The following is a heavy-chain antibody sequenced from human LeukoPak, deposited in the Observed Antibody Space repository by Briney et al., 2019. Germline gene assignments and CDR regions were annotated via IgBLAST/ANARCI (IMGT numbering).Heavy chain of an antibody. CDR1: GFTFSSYS. CDR2: ISSSSSYI. Sequence: GGSLRLSCAASGFTFSSYSMNWVRQAPGKGLEWVSSISSSSSYIYYADSVKGRFTISRDNAENSLYLQMNSLRAEDTAVYYCARETYYYDSSGYYYWGQGTLVTVSS. CDR3: ARETYYYDSSGYYY. J-gene: IGHJ4*02. V-gene: IGHV3-21*01. D-gene: IGHD3-22*01.